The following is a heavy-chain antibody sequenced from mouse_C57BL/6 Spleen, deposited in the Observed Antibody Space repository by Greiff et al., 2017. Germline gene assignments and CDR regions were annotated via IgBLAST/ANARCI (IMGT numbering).Heavy chain of an antibody. Sequence: QVQLQQSGAELVKPGASVKMSCKASGYTFTTYPIEWVKQNHGKSLEWIGNFHPYNDDTKYNEKFKGKATLTVEKSSSTVYLELSRLTSDDSAVYSSARPYDYDGAWFAYWGQGTLVTVSA. CDR3: ARPYDYDGAWFAY. J-gene: IGHJ3*01. D-gene: IGHD2-4*01. V-gene: IGHV1-47*01. CDR2: FHPYNDDT. CDR1: GYTFTTYP.